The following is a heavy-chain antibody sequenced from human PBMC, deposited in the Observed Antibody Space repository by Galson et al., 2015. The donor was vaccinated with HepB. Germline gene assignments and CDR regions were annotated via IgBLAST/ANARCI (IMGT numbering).Heavy chain of an antibody. CDR2: ISWNSGSI. V-gene: IGHV3-9*01. CDR3: VKDKMTVGPDAFDI. J-gene: IGHJ3*02. CDR1: GFTFDDYA. Sequence: SLRLSCAASGFTFDDYAMHWVRQAPGKGLEWVSRISWNSGSIAYADSVKGRFTISRDNAKNSLYLQMNSLRAEDTALYYCVKDKMTVGPDAFDIWGQGTMVTVSS. D-gene: IGHD2-21*02.